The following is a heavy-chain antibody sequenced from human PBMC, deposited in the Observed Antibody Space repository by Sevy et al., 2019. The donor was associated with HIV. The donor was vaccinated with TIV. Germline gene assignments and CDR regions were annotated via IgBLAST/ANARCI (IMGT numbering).Heavy chain of an antibody. CDR2: IYDSGVT. J-gene: IGHJ4*02. D-gene: IGHD3-3*01. CDR3: ARDRGTIFGVDL. CDR1: GGSISTGGDC. Sequence: SETLSLTCTVSGGSISTGGDCWSWIRQPPGKGLEWIGYIYDSGVTNYNPSLKTRVNISIDRSKKQFSLNLTSVTAADTAGYFCARDRGTIFGVDLWGQGTLVTVSS. V-gene: IGHV4-30-2*01.